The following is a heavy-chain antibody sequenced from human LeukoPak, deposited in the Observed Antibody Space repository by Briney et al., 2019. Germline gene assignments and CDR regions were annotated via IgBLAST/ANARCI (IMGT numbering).Heavy chain of an antibody. D-gene: IGHD1-26*01. CDR1: GGSINSYY. Sequence: PSETLSLTCTVSGGSINSYYWGWIRQPAGKGLEWIGRIYTTGSTNYNPSLESRVTMSVDTSKNQFSLKLTSVTAADTAIYSCARAGYTISYYSLDYWGQGILVTVSS. CDR3: ARAGYTISYYSLDY. CDR2: IYTTGST. V-gene: IGHV4-4*07. J-gene: IGHJ4*02.